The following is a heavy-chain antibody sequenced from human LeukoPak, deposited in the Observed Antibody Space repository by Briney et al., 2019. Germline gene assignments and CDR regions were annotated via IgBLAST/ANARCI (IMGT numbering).Heavy chain of an antibody. CDR2: ISSSSSYI. J-gene: IGHJ6*03. D-gene: IGHD5-12*01. Sequence: PGGSLRLSCAASGFTFSSYSMNWVRQAPGKWLEWVSSISSSSSYIYYADSVKGRFTISRDNAKNSLYLQMNSLRAEDTAVYYCARALVVATGVDYYYYMDVWGKGTTVTVSS. V-gene: IGHV3-21*01. CDR1: GFTFSSYS. CDR3: ARALVVATGVDYYYYMDV.